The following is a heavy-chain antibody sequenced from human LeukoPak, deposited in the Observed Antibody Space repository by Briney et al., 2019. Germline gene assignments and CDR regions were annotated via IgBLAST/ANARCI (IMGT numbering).Heavy chain of an antibody. D-gene: IGHD1-26*01. CDR2: IKQDGSEK. Sequence: GGSLRLSCAASGFTFSSYGMHWVRQAPGKGLEWVANIKQDGSEKYYVDSVKGRFTISRDNAKNSLYLQMNSLRAEDTAVYYCARVGIGIVGALDYWGQGTLVTVSS. CDR1: GFTFSSYG. V-gene: IGHV3-7*01. CDR3: ARVGIGIVGALDY. J-gene: IGHJ4*02.